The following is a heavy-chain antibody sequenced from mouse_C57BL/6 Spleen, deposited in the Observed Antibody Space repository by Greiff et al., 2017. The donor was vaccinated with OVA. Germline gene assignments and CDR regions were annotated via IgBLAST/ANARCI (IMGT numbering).Heavy chain of an antibody. Sequence: EVQLQQSGAELVKPGASVKLSCTASGFNINAYYMHWVKQRTEQGLEWIGRIDPEDGDTKYAPKFQGKATITADTSSNTAYLQLSSLTSEDSAVYYGASSYYDYDDYAMDYWGQGTSVTVSS. D-gene: IGHD2-4*01. CDR3: ASSYYDYDDYAMDY. CDR2: IDPEDGDT. CDR1: GFNINAYY. J-gene: IGHJ4*01. V-gene: IGHV14-2*01.